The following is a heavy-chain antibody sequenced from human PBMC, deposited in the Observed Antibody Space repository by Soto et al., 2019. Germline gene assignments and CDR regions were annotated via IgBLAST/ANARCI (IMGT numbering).Heavy chain of an antibody. J-gene: IGHJ4*02. D-gene: IGHD2-15*01. CDR2: ISSTTNYI. Sequence: PGGSLRLSCAASGVTFTRYGMNWVRQAPGKGLEWVSSISSTTNYIYYGDAMKGRFTISRDNAKNSLYLEMNSLRAEDTAVYDCARESEDLAANFDYWGQGTLVTVSS. CDR1: GVTFTRYG. V-gene: IGHV3-21*06. CDR3: ARESEDLAANFDY.